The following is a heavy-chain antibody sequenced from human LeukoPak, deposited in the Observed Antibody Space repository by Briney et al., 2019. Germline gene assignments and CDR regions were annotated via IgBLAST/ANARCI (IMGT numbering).Heavy chain of an antibody. CDR1: GYTFTGYY. CDR3: ARVVGATTVYYYYYMDV. D-gene: IGHD1-26*01. V-gene: IGHV1-2*02. Sequence: ASVKVSCKASGYTFTGYYMHWVRQAPGQGLEWMGWINPNSGGTNYAQKFQGRVTMTRDTSISTAYMELSRLRSDDTAVYYCARVVGATTVYYYYYMDVWGQGTLVTVSS. CDR2: INPNSGGT. J-gene: IGHJ6*03.